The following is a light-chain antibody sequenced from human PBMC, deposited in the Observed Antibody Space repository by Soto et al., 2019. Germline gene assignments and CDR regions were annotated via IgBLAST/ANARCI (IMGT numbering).Light chain of an antibody. CDR1: QSISSW. Sequence: DIQMTQSPSTLSASVGDRVTITCRASQSISSWLAWYQQKPGKAPDLLIYKASSLESGVPSRFSGRGSGTKFTLTISSLQPDDFATYYCQQYYPYSSPVGQGTNVQI. V-gene: IGKV1-5*03. CDR3: QQYYPYSSP. CDR2: KAS. J-gene: IGKJ1*01.